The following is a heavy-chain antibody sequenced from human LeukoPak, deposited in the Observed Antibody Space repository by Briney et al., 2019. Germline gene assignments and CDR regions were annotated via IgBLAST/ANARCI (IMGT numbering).Heavy chain of an antibody. D-gene: IGHD2-2*01. V-gene: IGHV4-59*01. CDR2: IYYSGST. CDR1: GGSISSYY. J-gene: IGHJ4*02. Sequence: SGTLSLTCTVSGGSISSYYWSWIRQPPGKGLEWIGYIYYSGSTNYNPSLKSRVTISVDTSKNQFSLKLSSVTAADTAVYYCARAIVVPAAAGGYYFDYWGQGTLVTVSS. CDR3: ARAIVVPAAAGGYYFDY.